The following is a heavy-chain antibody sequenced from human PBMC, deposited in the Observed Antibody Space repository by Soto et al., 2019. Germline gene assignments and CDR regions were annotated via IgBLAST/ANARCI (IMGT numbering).Heavy chain of an antibody. CDR2: ISSDGGTT. V-gene: IGHV3-64*07. Sequence: DVQLVESGGGLVQPGGSLRLSCAVSGFTFSHYTMHWFRQAPGKRLEYVSAISSDGGTTYYADSVKGRFSISRDNSKNTLYLQMGSLRSEDMGLYYCARADAVTTTLTLHYFFDFWGQGTLVTVSS. CDR3: ARADAVTTTLTLHYFFDF. J-gene: IGHJ4*02. CDR1: GFTFSHYT. D-gene: IGHD4-17*01.